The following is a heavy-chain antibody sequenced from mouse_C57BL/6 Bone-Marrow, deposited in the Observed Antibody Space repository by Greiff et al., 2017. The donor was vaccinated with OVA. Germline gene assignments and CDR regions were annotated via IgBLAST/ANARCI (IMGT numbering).Heavy chain of an antibody. J-gene: IGHJ4*01. V-gene: IGHV7-1*01. CDR1: GFTFSDFY. D-gene: IGHD2-1*01. CDR2: SRNKANDYTT. CDR3: ARDATYGNYAMDY. Sequence: EVKLVESGGGLVQSGRSLRLSCATSGFTFSDFYMEWVRQAPGKGLEWIAASRNKANDYTTEYSASVKGRFIVSRDTSQSILYLQMNALRAEDTAIYYCARDATYGNYAMDYWGQGTSVTVSS.